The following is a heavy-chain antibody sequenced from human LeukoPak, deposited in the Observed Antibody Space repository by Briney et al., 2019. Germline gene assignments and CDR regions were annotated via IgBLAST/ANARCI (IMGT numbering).Heavy chain of an antibody. CDR3: ARDQYDFWSGYYNY. J-gene: IGHJ4*02. V-gene: IGHV3-66*02. D-gene: IGHD3-3*01. CDR2: IYSGGST. Sequence: GGSLRLSCAASGFTVSSNYMSWVRQAPGKGLEWVSVIYSGGSTYYADSVKGRLTISRDNSKNTLYLQMNSLRAEDTAVYYCARDQYDFWSGYYNYWGQGTLVTVSS. CDR1: GFTVSSNY.